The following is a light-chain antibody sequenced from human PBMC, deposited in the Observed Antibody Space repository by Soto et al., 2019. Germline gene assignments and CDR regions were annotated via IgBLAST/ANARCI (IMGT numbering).Light chain of an antibody. J-gene: IGKJ2*01. CDR3: QQYYSSPRT. CDR1: QSVLYSSTNKNY. Sequence: DIVMTQSPDSLAVSLGERATINCKSSQSVLYSSTNKNYLAWYQQKAGQPPKLLIYWASTRESGVPDRISGSGSGTDFTVTISSLQADDVAVYYCQQYYSSPRTFGQGTKLEIK. V-gene: IGKV4-1*01. CDR2: WAS.